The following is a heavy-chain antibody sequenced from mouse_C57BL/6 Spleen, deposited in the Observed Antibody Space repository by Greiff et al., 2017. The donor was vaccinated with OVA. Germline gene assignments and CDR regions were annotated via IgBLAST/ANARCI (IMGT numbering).Heavy chain of an antibody. Sequence: QVQLQQPGAELVKPGASVKLSCKASGYTFTSYWMHWVKQRPGRGLEWIGRIDPNRGGTKYNEKFKSKATLTVDKPSSTAYMQLNILTSEDSAVYYGARCAYGSTPFDYWGQGTTLTVSS. V-gene: IGHV1-72*01. CDR1: GYTFTSYW. D-gene: IGHD1-1*01. J-gene: IGHJ2*01. CDR2: IDPNRGGT. CDR3: ARCAYGSTPFDY.